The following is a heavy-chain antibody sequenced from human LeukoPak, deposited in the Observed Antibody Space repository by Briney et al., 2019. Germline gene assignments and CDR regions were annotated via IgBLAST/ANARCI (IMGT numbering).Heavy chain of an antibody. CDR2: IYYSGST. CDR1: GGSISSYY. J-gene: IGHJ4*02. D-gene: IGHD4-17*01. CDR3: ASSWHYGATFDY. Sequence: SETLSLTCTVSGGSISSYYWSWIRQPPGKGLEWIGYIYYSGSTNYNPSLKSRVTISVDTSKNQFSLKLSSVTAADTAVYYCASSWHYGATFDYWGQGTQVTVSS. V-gene: IGHV4-59*13.